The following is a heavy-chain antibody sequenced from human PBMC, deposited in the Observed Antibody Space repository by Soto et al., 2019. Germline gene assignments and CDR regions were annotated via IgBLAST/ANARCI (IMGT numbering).Heavy chain of an antibody. CDR2: IYYSGST. Sequence: PSETLSLTCTVFGGSISSSSYYWGWIRQPPGKGLEWIGSIYYSGSTYYNPSLKSRVTISVDTSKNQFSLKLSSVTAADTAVYYCARQPGSSSWGFYGMDVWGQGTTVTVSS. CDR1: GGSISSSSYY. V-gene: IGHV4-39*01. J-gene: IGHJ6*02. CDR3: ARQPGSSSWGFYGMDV. D-gene: IGHD6-13*01.